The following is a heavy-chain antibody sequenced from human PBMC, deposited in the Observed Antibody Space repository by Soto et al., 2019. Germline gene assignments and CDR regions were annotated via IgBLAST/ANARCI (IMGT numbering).Heavy chain of an antibody. CDR3: AKDAYTPIRTTAHDSGGLDH. CDR1: GFTFRFYD. D-gene: IGHD4-4*01. J-gene: IGHJ4*02. CDR2: ISRDGNNK. Sequence: QVQLVESGGGVVQPGRSLRLSCATSGFTFRFYDMHWVRQAPSKGLEWVAIISRDGNNKDYGDSVKGRFTISRDNSKNTLYLQMNSLRGEDTAVYYCAKDAYTPIRTTAHDSGGLDHWGRGTLVTVSS. V-gene: IGHV3-30*18.